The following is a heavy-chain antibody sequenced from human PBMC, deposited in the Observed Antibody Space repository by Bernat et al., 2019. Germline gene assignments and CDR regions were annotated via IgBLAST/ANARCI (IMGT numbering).Heavy chain of an antibody. V-gene: IGHV3-33*01. CDR2: IWYDGSNK. Sequence: QVQLVESGGGVVQPGRSLRLSCAASGFTFSSYGMHWVRQAPGKGLEWVAVIWYDGSNKDYVDSVKGRFTISRDNSKNTLYLQMNSLRAEDTAVYYCARNSMYSGKNDLDIWGQGTMVTVSS. D-gene: IGHD2/OR15-2a*01. J-gene: IGHJ3*02. CDR1: GFTFSSYG. CDR3: ARNSMYSGKNDLDI.